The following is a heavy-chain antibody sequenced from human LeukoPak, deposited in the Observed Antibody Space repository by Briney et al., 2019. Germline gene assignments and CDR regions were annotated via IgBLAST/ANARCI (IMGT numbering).Heavy chain of an antibody. J-gene: IGHJ4*02. CDR3: ARVGRGAVADLFDY. CDR1: GFTFSSYS. D-gene: IGHD6-19*01. V-gene: IGHV3-21*01. Sequence: GRSLRLSCAASGFTFSSYSMNWVRQAPGKGLEWVSSISSSSSYIYYADSVKGRFPISRDNAKNSLYLQMNSLRAEDTAVYYCARVGRGAVADLFDYWGQGTLVTVSS. CDR2: ISSSSSYI.